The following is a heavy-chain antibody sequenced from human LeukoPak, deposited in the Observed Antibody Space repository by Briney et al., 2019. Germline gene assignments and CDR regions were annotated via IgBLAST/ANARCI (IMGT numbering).Heavy chain of an antibody. J-gene: IGHJ4*02. CDR2: IKQTGSEK. CDR3: ARHNRGGDWDS. CDR1: GFSFSAYW. Sequence: GGSLRLSCAASGFSFSAYWMSWVRQAPGKGLEWVANIKQTGSEKDYVDSVKGRFTVSRDNSKNSLFLQMNSLSVEDTAVYYCARHNRGGDWDSWGQGTLVTVSS. V-gene: IGHV3-7*01. D-gene: IGHD3-16*01.